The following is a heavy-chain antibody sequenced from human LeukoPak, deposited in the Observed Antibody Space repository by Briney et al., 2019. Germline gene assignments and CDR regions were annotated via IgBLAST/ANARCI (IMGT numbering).Heavy chain of an antibody. Sequence: VASVRVSCKASGGTFSIYAISWVRQAPGQGVEWMGTINPNDGSTSYAQNFQGRVTMTRDTSTSTVYMELSSLRSEDTAVYYCARARGYSGYHPIDYWGQGTLVTVSS. CDR1: GGTFSIYA. CDR3: ARARGYSGYHPIDY. V-gene: IGHV1-46*01. D-gene: IGHD5-12*01. J-gene: IGHJ4*02. CDR2: INPNDGST.